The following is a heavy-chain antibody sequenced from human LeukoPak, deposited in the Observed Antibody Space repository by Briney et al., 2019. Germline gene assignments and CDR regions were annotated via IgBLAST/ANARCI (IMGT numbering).Heavy chain of an antibody. D-gene: IGHD3/OR15-3a*01. Sequence: PGGSLRLSCAASEFTFRNYEINWVRQAPGKGLEWVSYISSSGGDIYYADSVNGRFTISRDNAKNSVYLQMDSLRAEDTAVYYCVRVMIYYMDVWGRGTTVTVSS. CDR1: EFTFRNYE. V-gene: IGHV3-48*03. CDR2: ISSSGGDI. J-gene: IGHJ6*03. CDR3: VRVMIYYMDV.